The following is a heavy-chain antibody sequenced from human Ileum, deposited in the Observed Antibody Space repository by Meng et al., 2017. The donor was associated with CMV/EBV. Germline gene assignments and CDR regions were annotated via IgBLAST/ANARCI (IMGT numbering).Heavy chain of an antibody. CDR2: IWFDGSQK. V-gene: IGHV3-33*01. CDR1: GLIFTTYV. CDR3: GAEYSSGWSAFHM. Sequence: ASGLIFTTYVMHWVRQAPGKGLEWVALIWFDGSQKFYVDSVKGRFTISRDNSNDMLYLEMNNLRAADTAVYYCGAEYSSGWSAFHMSGQGTLVTVSS. D-gene: IGHD6-19*01. J-gene: IGHJ3*02.